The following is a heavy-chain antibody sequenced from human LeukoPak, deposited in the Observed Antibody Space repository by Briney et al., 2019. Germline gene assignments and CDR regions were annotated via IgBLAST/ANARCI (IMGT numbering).Heavy chain of an antibody. Sequence: ASVKVSCKASGYTFTGYYMHWVRQAPGQGLEWMGWINPNSGGTNYAQKFQGRVTMTRDTSISTAYMELSRLRSDDTAVYYCATIAKDILTGATPGLPDNWGQGTVVIVSS. CDR2: INPNSGGT. V-gene: IGHV1-2*02. J-gene: IGHJ4*02. D-gene: IGHD3-9*01. CDR1: GYTFTGYY. CDR3: ATIAKDILTGATPGLPDN.